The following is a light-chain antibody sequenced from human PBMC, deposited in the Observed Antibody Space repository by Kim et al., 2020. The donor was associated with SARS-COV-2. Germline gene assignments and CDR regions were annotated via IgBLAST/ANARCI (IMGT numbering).Light chain of an antibody. J-gene: IGKJ1*01. V-gene: IGKV3-15*01. CDR3: QQYNNWPRWT. CDR1: QSVSSN. Sequence: SPGERATLSCRASQSVSSNLAWYQQKPGQAPRLLIYGASTRATGIPVRFSGNGSGTEFTLTISSLRSEDFAVYYCQQYNNWPRWTFGQGTKVDIK. CDR2: GAS.